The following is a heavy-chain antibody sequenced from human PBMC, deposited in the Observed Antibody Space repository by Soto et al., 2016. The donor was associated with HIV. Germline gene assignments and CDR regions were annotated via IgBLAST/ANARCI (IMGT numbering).Heavy chain of an antibody. D-gene: IGHD3-16*02. Sequence: QVQLQESGPGLVKPSETLSLTCAVSGYSISSGYYWGWIRQPPGKGLEWIGSIYHSGSTYYNPSLKSRVTISVDTSKNQFSLKLSSVTAADTAVYYCARAPLEVGELSPYTAEYFQHWARAPWSPSPQ. CDR1: GYSISSGYY. CDR2: IYHSGST. V-gene: IGHV4-38-2*01. CDR3: ARAPLEVGELSPYTAEYFQH. J-gene: IGHJ1*01.